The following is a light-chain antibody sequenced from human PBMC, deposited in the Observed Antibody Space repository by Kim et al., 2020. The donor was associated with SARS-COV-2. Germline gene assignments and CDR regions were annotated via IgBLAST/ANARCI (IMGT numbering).Light chain of an antibody. CDR1: KLGDKY. CDR2: QDS. CDR3: QAWDSSAVV. Sequence: ELTQPPSVSVSPGQTASITCSGDKLGDKYACWYQQKPGQSPVLVIYQDSKRSSGIPERFSGSNSGNTATLTISGTQAMDEADYYCQAWDSSAVVFGGGTKLTVL. J-gene: IGLJ2*01. V-gene: IGLV3-1*01.